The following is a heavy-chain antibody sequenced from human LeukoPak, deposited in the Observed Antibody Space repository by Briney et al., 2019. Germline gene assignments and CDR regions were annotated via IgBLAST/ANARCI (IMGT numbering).Heavy chain of an antibody. CDR2: ITPNADRT. J-gene: IGHJ1*01. CDR3: AIMHGYYDGSGYWVQ. CDR1: GFTVSSKY. D-gene: IGHD3-22*01. V-gene: IGHV3-23*01. Sequence: GGSLRLSCAASGFTVSSKYMSWVRQAPGKGLEWVSFITPNADRTSYADSVEGRFTISRDNPRNTLYMQMNSLRDEDTALYYCAIMHGYYDGSGYWVQWGQGTLVTVSS.